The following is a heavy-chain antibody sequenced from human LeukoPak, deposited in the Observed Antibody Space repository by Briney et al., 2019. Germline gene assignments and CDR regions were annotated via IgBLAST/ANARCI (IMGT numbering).Heavy chain of an antibody. CDR2: ISGSSSTI. CDR1: GFTFSSYS. D-gene: IGHD1-14*01. V-gene: IGHV3-48*01. CDR3: AREEGGTGYYYYGMDV. Sequence: SGGSLRLSCAASGFTFSSYSMTWVRQAPGKGLEWVSYISGSSSTIYYADSVKGRFTISRDNAKNSLYLQMNSLRAEDTAVYYCAREEGGTGYYYYGMDVWGQGTTVTVSS. J-gene: IGHJ6*02.